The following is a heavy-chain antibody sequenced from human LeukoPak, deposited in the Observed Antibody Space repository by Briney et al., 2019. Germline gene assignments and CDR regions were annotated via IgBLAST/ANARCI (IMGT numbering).Heavy chain of an antibody. Sequence: PSETLSLTCAVYGGSFSGYYWSWIRQPPGKGLEWIGEINHSGSTNYNPSLKSRVTISVDTSKNQFSLKLSSVTAADTAVYYCARNTMTTVTTWAFDIWGQGTMVTVSS. V-gene: IGHV4-34*01. CDR2: INHSGST. CDR1: GGSFSGYY. CDR3: ARNTMTTVTTWAFDI. D-gene: IGHD4-17*01. J-gene: IGHJ3*02.